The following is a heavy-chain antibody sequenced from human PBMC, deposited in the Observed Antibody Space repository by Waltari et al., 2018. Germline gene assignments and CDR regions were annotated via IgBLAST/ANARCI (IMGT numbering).Heavy chain of an antibody. J-gene: IGHJ6*02. CDR1: GFTFSKYW. Sequence: EVQLVESGGDLVQPGGSLRLSCAASGFTFSKYWMHWVRQAQGKGLVWVSHINRDGSTTSYADSVKGRFTIPRDNAKNTVYLEMNSGRDEDTAVYYCAKAESYGMDVWGQGTTVTVSS. V-gene: IGHV3-74*01. CDR3: AKAESYGMDV. CDR2: INRDGSTT.